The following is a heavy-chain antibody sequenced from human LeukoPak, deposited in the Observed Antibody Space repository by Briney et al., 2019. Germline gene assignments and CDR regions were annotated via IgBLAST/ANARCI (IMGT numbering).Heavy chain of an antibody. J-gene: IGHJ4*02. CDR3: ARVVGGYDSSGYRVGHFDY. V-gene: IGHV1-69*06. CDR1: GGTFSSYA. CDR2: IIPIFGTA. D-gene: IGHD3-22*01. Sequence: ASVKVSCKASGGTFSSYAISWVRQAPGQGLEWMGGIIPIFGTANYAQKFQGRVTITADKSTSTAYMELSSLRSEDTAVYYCARVVGGYDSSGYRVGHFDYWGQGTLVTVSS.